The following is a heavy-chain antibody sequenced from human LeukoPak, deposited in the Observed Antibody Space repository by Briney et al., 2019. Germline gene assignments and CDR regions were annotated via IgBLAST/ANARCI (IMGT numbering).Heavy chain of an antibody. CDR2: VSPPGGGT. Sequence: GGSLRLSCAASGFTFSSYAMNWVRLAPGKGLEWVSGVSPPGGGTYYADSVKGRFTISRDDSRNTLSLQMNSLRVEDTAVYYCARDLAWGAFDYWGQGILVAVSS. J-gene: IGHJ4*02. D-gene: IGHD7-27*01. V-gene: IGHV3-23*01. CDR1: GFTFSSYA. CDR3: ARDLAWGAFDY.